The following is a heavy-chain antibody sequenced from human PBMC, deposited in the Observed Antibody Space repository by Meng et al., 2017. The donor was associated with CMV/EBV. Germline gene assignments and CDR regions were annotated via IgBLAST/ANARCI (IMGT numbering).Heavy chain of an antibody. D-gene: IGHD1-7*01. CDR3: ARDPGSPGTHWYFDL. CDR2: TNPKRGDS. Sequence: ASVKVSCKASGYRFTGYYVHWVRQAPGQGPEWMGWTNPKRGDSQFAQNFQGRVSMTRDTSISTFFMELNRLTSDDTAVYYCARDPGSPGTHWYFDLWGRGTMVTVSS. J-gene: IGHJ2*01. V-gene: IGHV1-2*02. CDR1: GYRFTGYY.